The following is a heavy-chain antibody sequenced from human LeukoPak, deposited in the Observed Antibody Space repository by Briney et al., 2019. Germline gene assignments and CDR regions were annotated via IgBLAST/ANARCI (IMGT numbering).Heavy chain of an antibody. Sequence: PSQTLSLTCTVSGVSISSGDYYWSWIRQPPGKGLEWIGYIYYSGSTYYNPSLKSRVTISVDTSKNQFSLKLSSVTAADTAVYYCARVLAYGAPGGTSFDYWGQGTLVTVSS. V-gene: IGHV4-30-4*01. CDR1: GVSISSGDYY. J-gene: IGHJ4*02. CDR2: IYYSGST. CDR3: ARVLAYGAPGGTSFDY. D-gene: IGHD4-17*01.